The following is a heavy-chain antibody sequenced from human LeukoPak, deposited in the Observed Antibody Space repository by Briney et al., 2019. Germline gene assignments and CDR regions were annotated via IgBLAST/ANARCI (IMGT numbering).Heavy chain of an antibody. CDR3: ARGKPGRLFDP. CDR1: GYTFTSYY. V-gene: IGHV1-46*01. Sequence: GASVKVSCKASGYTFTSYYMHWVRQAPGQGLEWMGIINPSGGTTNSAQKFQARVTMTRDTSTSTVYMELSSLRSEDTAVYYCARGKPGRLFDPWGQGTLVTVSS. J-gene: IGHJ5*02. CDR2: INPSGGTT.